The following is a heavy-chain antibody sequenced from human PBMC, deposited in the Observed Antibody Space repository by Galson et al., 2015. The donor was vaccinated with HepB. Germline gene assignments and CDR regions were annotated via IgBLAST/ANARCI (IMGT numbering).Heavy chain of an antibody. D-gene: IGHD3-22*01. CDR1: GYTFTSYG. J-gene: IGHJ6*02. Sequence: SVKVSCKASGYTFTSYGISWVRQAPGQGLEWMGWISAYNGNTNYAQKLQGRVTMTTDTSTSTAYMELRSLRSDDTAVYYCARDPDSSGYRPYYYYGMDVWGQGTTVTVSS. CDR3: ARDPDSSGYRPYYYYGMDV. CDR2: ISAYNGNT. V-gene: IGHV1-18*04.